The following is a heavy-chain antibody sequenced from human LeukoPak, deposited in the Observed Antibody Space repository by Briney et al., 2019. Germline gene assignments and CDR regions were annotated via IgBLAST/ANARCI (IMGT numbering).Heavy chain of an antibody. CDR3: AKSYNGYESKPDY. Sequence: GGSLRLSCAASGFTFSSYAMSWVRQAPGKGLEWVSSISNSGGRTFYTDSVKGRFTISRDNSKITLYLQMDSLRAEDTAVYYCAKSYNGYESKPDYWGQGTLVTVSS. J-gene: IGHJ4*02. D-gene: IGHD5-12*01. CDR1: GFTFSSYA. V-gene: IGHV3-23*01. CDR2: ISNSGGRT.